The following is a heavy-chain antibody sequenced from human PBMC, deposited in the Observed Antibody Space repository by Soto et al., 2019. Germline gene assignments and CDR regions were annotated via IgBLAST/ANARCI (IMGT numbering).Heavy chain of an antibody. V-gene: IGHV4-59*02. J-gene: IGHJ4*02. D-gene: IGHD3-16*01. CDR2: VDNSGRT. CDR3: ARDPWGKDFDL. Sequence: QARLEESGPGLVKPSETLSLTCTVSYYSVTNYQWSWIRQTPGNGFEWIGNVDNSGRTKRNPSLKSRVTMSVEASKNQFSLNLRSMTAADTAVYYCARDPWGKDFDLWGQGTLVTVSS. CDR1: YYSVTNYQ.